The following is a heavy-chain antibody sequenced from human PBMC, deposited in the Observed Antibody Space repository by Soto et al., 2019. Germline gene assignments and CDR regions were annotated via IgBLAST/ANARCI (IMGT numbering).Heavy chain of an antibody. V-gene: IGHV1-46*01. J-gene: IGHJ3*02. CDR3: PRATVVAARAFDI. CDR1: GSTFTSYY. Sequence: XSVMGSCTASGSTFTSYYMHWGRRAPGQGLEWMGIINPSGGSTSYAQKFQGRVTMTRDTSTSTVYMELSSLRSEDTAVYYCPRATVVAARAFDIWGQGTMVTVPS. D-gene: IGHD2-15*01. CDR2: INPSGGST.